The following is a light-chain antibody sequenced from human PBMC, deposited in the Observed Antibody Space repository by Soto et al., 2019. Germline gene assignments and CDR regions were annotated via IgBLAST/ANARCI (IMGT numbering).Light chain of an antibody. CDR2: GAS. Sequence: EIVFTQSRCTLSLSQGERATLSCRASQSVSSSYLAWYQQKPGQAPRLLIYGASSRATGIPDRFSGSGSGTDFTLTISRLEPEDFAVYYCQQRGTWPTFGQGTNVDTK. CDR3: QQRGTWPT. CDR1: QSVSSSY. J-gene: IGKJ1*01. V-gene: IGKV3D-20*02.